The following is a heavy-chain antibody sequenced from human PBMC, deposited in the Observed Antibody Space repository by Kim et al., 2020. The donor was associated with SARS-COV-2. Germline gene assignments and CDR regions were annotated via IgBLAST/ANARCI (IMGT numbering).Heavy chain of an antibody. V-gene: IGHV3-48*02. D-gene: IGHD3-10*01. CDR2: ISSSTSTI. Sequence: GGSLRLSCAVSGFTFSTYSMNWVRQAPGKGPEWVSYISSSTSTIYHTDSVKGRFSISRDNAKNSLYLQMNSLRDEDTAVYYCARGTYGSGSYYPDGFDIWGQGTMVTVSS. CDR3: ARGTYGSGSYYPDGFDI. CDR1: GFTFSTYS. J-gene: IGHJ3*02.